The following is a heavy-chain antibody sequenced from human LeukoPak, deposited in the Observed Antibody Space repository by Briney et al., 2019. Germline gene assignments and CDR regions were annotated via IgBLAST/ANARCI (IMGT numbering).Heavy chain of an antibody. CDR3: AKGPYYYGPETYQYFDY. J-gene: IGHJ4*02. V-gene: IGHV3-7*01. D-gene: IGHD3-10*01. CDR1: GFNFSTYW. Sequence: PGGSLRLSCAASGFNFSTYWMSWVRQAPGKGLEWVANIKQDGSQKDYVDSVKGRFTISRDNAKNSLYLQMNSLRAEDTAVYYCAKGPYYYGPETYQYFDYRGQGTLVTVSS. CDR2: IKQDGSQK.